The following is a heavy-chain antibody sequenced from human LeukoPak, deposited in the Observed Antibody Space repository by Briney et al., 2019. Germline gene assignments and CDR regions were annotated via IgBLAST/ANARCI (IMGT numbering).Heavy chain of an antibody. CDR2: INSDGSST. Sequence: GGSLRLSCAASGFTFSSYWMHWVRQAPGKGLVWVSRINSDGSSTSYADSVKGRFTISRDNAKNTLYLQMNSLRAEDTAVYYCVRDRGGVVKNWFDPWGQGTLVTVSS. CDR1: GFTFSSYW. V-gene: IGHV3-74*01. J-gene: IGHJ5*02. CDR3: VRDRGGVVKNWFDP. D-gene: IGHD3-3*01.